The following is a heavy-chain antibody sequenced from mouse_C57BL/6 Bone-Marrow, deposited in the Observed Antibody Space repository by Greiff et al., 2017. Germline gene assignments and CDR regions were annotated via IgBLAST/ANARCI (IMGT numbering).Heavy chain of an antibody. CDR3: AREGYYGQFAY. J-gene: IGHJ3*01. D-gene: IGHD1-1*01. V-gene: IGHV1-64*01. CDR2: IHPNSGST. CDR1: GYTFTSYW. Sequence: QVQLQQPGAELVQPGASVKLSCKASGYTFTSYWMHWVKQRPGQGLEWIGMIHPNSGSTNYNEKFKSKATLTVDKSSSTAYMQLSSLTSEDSAVYYCAREGYYGQFAYWGQGTLVTVSA.